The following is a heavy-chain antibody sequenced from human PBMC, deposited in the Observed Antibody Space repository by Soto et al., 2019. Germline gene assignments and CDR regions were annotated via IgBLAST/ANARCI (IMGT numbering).Heavy chain of an antibody. CDR2: IYWDDDK. J-gene: IGHJ4*02. V-gene: IGHV2-5*02. CDR1: GFSLSTSGVG. Sequence: QITLKESSPTLVKPTQPLRLTCTFSGFSLSTSGVGVGWIRQPPGKALEWLALIYWDDDKRYSPSLKSRLANTKDTSKNQVVLTVSNMDPVDTATYYCAHTGSGHPLLYDYWGQGTLVTVSS. CDR3: AHTGSGHPLLYDY. D-gene: IGHD1-1*01.